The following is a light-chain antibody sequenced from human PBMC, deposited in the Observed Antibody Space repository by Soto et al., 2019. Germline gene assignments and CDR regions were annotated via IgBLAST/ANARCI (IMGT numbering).Light chain of an antibody. J-gene: IGKJ5*01. CDR3: QQYGTSPPDT. V-gene: IGKV3-20*01. CDR2: GAS. Sequence: EIVLTQSPGTLSLSPGERATLSCRASQSVRSTYLAWYQQKPGQAPRLLIYGASSRATGIPDRFSGSGSGTDFTLTISRLEPEDVAVYYCQQYGTSPPDTFGQGTRRRL. CDR1: QSVRSTY.